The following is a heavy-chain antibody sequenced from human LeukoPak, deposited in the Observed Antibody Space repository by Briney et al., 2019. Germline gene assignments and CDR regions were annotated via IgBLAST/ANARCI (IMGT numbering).Heavy chain of an antibody. D-gene: IGHD2-2*01. CDR3: TTADGSRGYYYGMDV. CDR1: GFTFSNAW. V-gene: IGHV3-15*01. CDR2: IKSKTDGGTT. Sequence: GGSLRLSCAASGFTFSNAWMSWVRQAPGKGLEWVGRIKSKTDGGTTDYAAPVKGRFTISRDDSKNTLYLRMNSLKTEDTAVYYCTTADGSRGYYYGMDVWGQGTTVTVSS. J-gene: IGHJ6*02.